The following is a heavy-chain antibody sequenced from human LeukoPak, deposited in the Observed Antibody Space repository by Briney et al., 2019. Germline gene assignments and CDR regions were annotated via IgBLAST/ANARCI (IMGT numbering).Heavy chain of an antibody. CDR1: GFTFSDYY. V-gene: IGHV3-11*01. CDR2: VSSGGDIT. D-gene: IGHD7-27*01. J-gene: IGHJ4*02. CDR3: ARDSSGALPDFDGY. Sequence: PGGSLRLSCAASGFTFSDYYISWIRQAPGKGLEWLSIVSSGGDITTYADSVKGRFTISRDNTRNLLFLQMNSLRAEDTAVYYCARDSSGALPDFDGYWGQGTLVTVSS.